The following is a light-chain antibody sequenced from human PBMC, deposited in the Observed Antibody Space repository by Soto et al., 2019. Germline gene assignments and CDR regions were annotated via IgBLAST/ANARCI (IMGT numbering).Light chain of an antibody. J-gene: IGLJ2*01. CDR3: CSYAGNNTRI. V-gene: IGLV2-23*01. CDR1: STDVGSYNL. Sequence: QSALTQPASVSGSPGQSITVSCTGTSTDVGSYNLVSWYQQYPGKAPKLVIYEGSKRPSGVSNRFSGSKSGNTASLTISGLQAEDEADYFCCSYAGNNTRIFGGGTKSPS. CDR2: EGS.